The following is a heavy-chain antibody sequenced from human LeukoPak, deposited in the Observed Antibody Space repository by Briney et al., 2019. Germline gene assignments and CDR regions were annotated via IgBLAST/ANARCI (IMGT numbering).Heavy chain of an antibody. Sequence: ASVKVSCKASGYTFTSYDINWVRQATGQGLEWMGWMNPNSGNTGYAQKFQGRVTITRDTSISTVYMELSRLRSDDTAVYYCARDVGEYCSSINCHASDYWGQGTLVTVSS. CDR3: ARDVGEYCSSINCHASDY. D-gene: IGHD2-2*01. V-gene: IGHV1-8*03. J-gene: IGHJ4*02. CDR2: MNPNSGNT. CDR1: GYTFTSYD.